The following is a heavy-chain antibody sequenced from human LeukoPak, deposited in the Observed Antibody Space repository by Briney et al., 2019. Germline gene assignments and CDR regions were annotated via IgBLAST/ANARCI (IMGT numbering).Heavy chain of an antibody. CDR1: SGSISSGIW. CDR3: ARKPTSSDASDL. V-gene: IGHV4-4*02. CDR2: IYHSGST. Sequence: PSGTLSLTCGVSSGSISSGIWWSWVRQPPGKGLEWVGEIYHSGSTNYNPSLKSRATISVDKSKGQFSLRLSSVTAADTAIYYCARKPTSSDASDLWGQGTMVTVSS. J-gene: IGHJ3*01.